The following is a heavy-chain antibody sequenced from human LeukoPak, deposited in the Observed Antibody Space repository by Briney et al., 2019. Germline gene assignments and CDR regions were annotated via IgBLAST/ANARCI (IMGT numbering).Heavy chain of an antibody. Sequence: ASVKVSCKTSGYTFTAYYIHWVRQAPGQGLEWMGWINSNSGAINYAQKFQGRVTMTRDTSISTAYMELSSLRSDDTAVYYCARDGGSYDYWGQGTPGHRLL. J-gene: IGHJ4*02. CDR2: INSNSGAI. D-gene: IGHD1-26*01. CDR1: GYTFTAYY. CDR3: ARDGGSYDY. V-gene: IGHV1-2*02.